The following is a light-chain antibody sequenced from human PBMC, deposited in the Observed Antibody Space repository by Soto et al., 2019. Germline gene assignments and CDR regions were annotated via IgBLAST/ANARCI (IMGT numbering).Light chain of an antibody. V-gene: IGLV1-44*01. CDR3: AAWDDSLNGHVV. CDR2: SNN. Sequence: QSVLTQPPSASGTPGQRVTISCSGSNSNIESNTVNWYQQLPGTAPQLLIYSNNQRPSGVPDRCSGSKSGTSASLAISGLQSDDEADYYCAAWDDSLNGHVVFGGGTKLTVL. CDR1: NSNIESNT. J-gene: IGLJ2*01.